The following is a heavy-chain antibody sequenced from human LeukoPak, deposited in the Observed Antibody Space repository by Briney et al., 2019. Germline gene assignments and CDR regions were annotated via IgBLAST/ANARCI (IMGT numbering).Heavy chain of an antibody. CDR1: GFTVSSNY. V-gene: IGHV3-66*01. Sequence: GGSLRLSCAASGFTVSSNYMSWVRQAPGKGLEWVSVIYSGGSTYYADSVKGRFTISRDNSKNTLYLQMNSLRAEDTAVYYCARGVRSSGWYGGVFDYWGQGTLVTVSS. J-gene: IGHJ4*02. CDR3: ARGVRSSGWYGGVFDY. CDR2: IYSGGST. D-gene: IGHD6-19*01.